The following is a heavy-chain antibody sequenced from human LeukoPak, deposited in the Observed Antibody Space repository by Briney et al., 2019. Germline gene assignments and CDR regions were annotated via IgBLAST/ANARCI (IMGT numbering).Heavy chain of an antibody. CDR3: AKDVRGYYGSAYSVDY. Sequence: GGSLRLSCAASGFTFSSYGMHWVRQAPGKGLEWVAVISYDGSNKYYADSVKGRFTISRDNSKNTLYLQMNSLRAEDTAVYYCAKDVRGYYGSAYSVDYWGQGTLVTVSS. J-gene: IGHJ4*02. V-gene: IGHV3-30*18. CDR2: ISYDGSNK. CDR1: GFTFSSYG. D-gene: IGHD3-10*01.